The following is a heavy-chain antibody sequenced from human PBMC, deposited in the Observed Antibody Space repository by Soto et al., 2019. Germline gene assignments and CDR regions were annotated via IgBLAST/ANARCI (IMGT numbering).Heavy chain of an antibody. V-gene: IGHV3-7*02. CDR1: GLTFSSEW. CDR2: ISPEGSEK. J-gene: IGHJ4*01. Sequence: EVQVVESGGGLVQPGGSLRLSCVASGLTFSSEWMNWVRQAPGKGLEWVANISPEGSEKRSVDSMKGRSAISRDNAKNSVSLQMNSGRADARAVYYCMPGYATWGQGPLVTLPS. CDR3: MPGYAT. D-gene: IGHD5-12*01.